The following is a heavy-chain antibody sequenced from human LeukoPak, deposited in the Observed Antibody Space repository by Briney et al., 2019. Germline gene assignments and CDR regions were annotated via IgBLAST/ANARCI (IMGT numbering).Heavy chain of an antibody. CDR2: ISNDGSNK. V-gene: IGHV3-30*04. J-gene: IGHJ4*02. D-gene: IGHD6-13*01. Sequence: GGSLRLSCAASGFTFSSYAMHWVRQAPGKGLEWVAVISNDGSNKYYADSVKGRFTISRDNSKNTLYMQMNSLRAEDTAVYYCARRLESVAAAAFDYWGQGTLVTVSS. CDR1: GFTFSSYA. CDR3: ARRLESVAAAAFDY.